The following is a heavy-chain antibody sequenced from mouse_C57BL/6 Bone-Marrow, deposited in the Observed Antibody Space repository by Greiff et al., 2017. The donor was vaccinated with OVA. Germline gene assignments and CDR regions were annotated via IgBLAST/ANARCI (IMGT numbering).Heavy chain of an antibody. J-gene: IGHJ2*01. Sequence: QVQLKESGPELVKPGASVKISCKASGYAFSSSWMNWVKQRPGKGLEWIGRIYPGDGDTNYNGKFKGKATLTADKSSSTAYMQLSSLTSEDSAVYFCARAGYWDYWGQGTTLTVSS. D-gene: IGHD2-3*01. V-gene: IGHV1-82*01. CDR2: IYPGDGDT. CDR3: ARAGYWDY. CDR1: GYAFSSSW.